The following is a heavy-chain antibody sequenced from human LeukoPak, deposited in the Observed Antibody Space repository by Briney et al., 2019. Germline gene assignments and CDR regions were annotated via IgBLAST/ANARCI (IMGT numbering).Heavy chain of an antibody. CDR1: GYTFTTYD. CDR2: MNPNTGDT. Sequence: GASVKVSCKASGYTFTTYDINWVRQATGQGLEWMGWMNPNTGDTGYAQKFQGRVTLTGNTSISTAYMELSSLRSEDTAVYYCARSRRITVFGVPKGGWFDPWGQGTLVTVSP. D-gene: IGHD3-3*01. J-gene: IGHJ5*02. CDR3: ARSRRITVFGVPKGGWFDP. V-gene: IGHV1-8*03.